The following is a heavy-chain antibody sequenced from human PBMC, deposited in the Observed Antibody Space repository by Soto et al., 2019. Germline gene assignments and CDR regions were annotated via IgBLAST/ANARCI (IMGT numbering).Heavy chain of an antibody. CDR3: ARGHFYAMDV. V-gene: IGHV3-74*01. J-gene: IGHJ6*02. CDR1: GFSFSTYW. Sequence: EVQLVKSGGGLVQPGGGPLRLSCAASGFSFSTYWMHWFRQPPGKGLVWVSRINSDGSSTSYADSVEGRFTISRDNARNTLYLQMNTLRADDAAVYYCARGHFYAMDVWGQGTTVTVSS. CDR2: INSDGSST.